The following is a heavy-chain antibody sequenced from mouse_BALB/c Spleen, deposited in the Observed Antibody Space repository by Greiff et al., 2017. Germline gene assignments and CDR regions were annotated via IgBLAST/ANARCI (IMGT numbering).Heavy chain of an antibody. CDR3: ARGGMITTYFDY. J-gene: IGHJ2*01. CDR2: IYPGSGNT. CDR1: GYAFTNYW. D-gene: IGHD2-4*01. Sequence: VQLQESGAELVRPGTSVKISCKASGYAFTNYWLGWVKQRPGHGLEWIGDIYPGSGNTYYNEKFKGKATLTADKSSSTAYMQLSSLTSEDSAVYFCARGGMITTYFDYWGQGTTLTVSS. V-gene: IGHV1-63*01.